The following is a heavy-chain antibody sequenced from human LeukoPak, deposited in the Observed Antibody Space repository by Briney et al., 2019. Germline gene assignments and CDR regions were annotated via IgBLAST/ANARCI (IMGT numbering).Heavy chain of an antibody. CDR1: GFTFSSYA. Sequence: GGSLRLSCAASGFTFSSYAMSWVRQAPGKGLEWVSTISGSGDSTYYADSVKGRFTISRDNSKNTLYLQMNSLRAEDTAVYYCARDHGGSYYQVYYYYMDVWGKGTTVTVSS. CDR2: ISGSGDST. CDR3: ARDHGGSYYQVYYYYMDV. J-gene: IGHJ6*03. V-gene: IGHV3-23*01. D-gene: IGHD1-26*01.